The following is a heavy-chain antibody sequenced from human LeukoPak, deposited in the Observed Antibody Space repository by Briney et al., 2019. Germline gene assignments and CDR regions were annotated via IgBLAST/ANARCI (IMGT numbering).Heavy chain of an antibody. D-gene: IGHD1-20*01. CDR1: GFTVSSNY. V-gene: IGHV3-53*01. Sequence: GGSLRLSCAASGFTVSSNYMNWVRQAPGKGLEWVSGIYVDGSTYYADSVKGRFTISRDNSRNTLYLQMNSLRAEDTAVYYCPRITAYDDSWGQGTLVTVSS. CDR2: IYVDGST. CDR3: PRITAYDDS. J-gene: IGHJ5*01.